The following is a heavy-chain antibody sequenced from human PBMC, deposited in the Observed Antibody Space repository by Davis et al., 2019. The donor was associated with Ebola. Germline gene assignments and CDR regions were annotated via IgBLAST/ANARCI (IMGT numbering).Heavy chain of an antibody. V-gene: IGHV3-23*01. CDR1: GFTFSSYA. D-gene: IGHD3-22*01. Sequence: PGGSLRLSCAASGFTFSSYAMHWVRQAPGKGLEWVSTISGSGGSTYYADSVKGRFTISRDNSKTTLYLQMNNLRAEDTAVYYCAKDYYDSSGRYFDYWGQGTLVTVSS. CDR2: ISGSGGST. CDR3: AKDYYDSSGRYFDY. J-gene: IGHJ4*03.